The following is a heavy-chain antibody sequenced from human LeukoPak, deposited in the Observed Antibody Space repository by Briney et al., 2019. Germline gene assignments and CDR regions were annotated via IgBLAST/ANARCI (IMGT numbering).Heavy chain of an antibody. CDR2: INHSGNT. V-gene: IGHV4-34*01. CDR1: GGSFSGYY. CDR3: ARGRVVVVPAAMSYYYYYYMDV. J-gene: IGHJ6*03. Sequence: SETLSLTCAVYGGSFSGYYWSWIRQPPEKGLEWIGEINHSGNTNYNPSLKSRVTISVDTSKNQFSLKLSSVTAADTAVYYCARGRVVVVPAAMSYYYYYYMDVWGKGTTVTVSS. D-gene: IGHD2-2*01.